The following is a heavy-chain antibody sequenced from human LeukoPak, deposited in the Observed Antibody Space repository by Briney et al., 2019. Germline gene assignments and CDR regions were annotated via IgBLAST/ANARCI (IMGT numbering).Heavy chain of an antibody. D-gene: IGHD3-3*01. J-gene: IGHJ4*02. CDR1: GGTFSSYA. Sequence: SVKVSCKASGGTFSSYAISWVRQAPGQGLEWMGGIIPISGTANYAQKFQGRVTITADESTSTAYMELSSLRSEDTAVYYCARVRYYDFWSGYYNFDYWGQGTLVTVSS. CDR2: IIPISGTA. CDR3: ARVRYYDFWSGYYNFDY. V-gene: IGHV1-69*13.